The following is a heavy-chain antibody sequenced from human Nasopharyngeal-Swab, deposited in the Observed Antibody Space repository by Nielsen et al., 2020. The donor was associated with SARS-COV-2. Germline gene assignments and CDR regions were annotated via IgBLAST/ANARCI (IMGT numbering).Heavy chain of an antibody. CDR2: VSYDGRHK. Sequence: WIRQPPGKGLEWVAVVSYDGRHKSYADSVKGRFTVSRDNSKNTMYLQMSSLRAEDTAIYYCAKSLRGVSLSFGYSYGLDVWGQGTTVTVSS. J-gene: IGHJ6*02. V-gene: IGHV3-30*18. D-gene: IGHD3-10*01. CDR3: AKSLRGVSLSFGYSYGLDV.